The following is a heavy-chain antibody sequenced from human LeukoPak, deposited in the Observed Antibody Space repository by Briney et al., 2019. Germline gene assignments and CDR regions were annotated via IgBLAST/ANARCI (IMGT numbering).Heavy chain of an antibody. V-gene: IGHV3-64D*06. Sequence: GGSLRLSCSASGFTFSNCAMHWVRQAPGKGLEYVSAISTDGGGTYYADSVKGRFTISRDNSKDTLFLQMSSLRPEDTAVYYCVKRVAGSRGYDYWGQGTLVTVSP. CDR1: GFTFSNCA. D-gene: IGHD3-22*01. J-gene: IGHJ4*02. CDR3: VKRVAGSRGYDY. CDR2: ISTDGGGT.